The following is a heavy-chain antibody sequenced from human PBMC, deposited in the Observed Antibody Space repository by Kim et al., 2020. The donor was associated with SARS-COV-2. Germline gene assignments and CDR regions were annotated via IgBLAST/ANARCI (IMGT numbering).Heavy chain of an antibody. Sequence: GGSRRLSCAASGFSFSSYARHWVRQAPGKGLEWVAAISYDGSNKYYAGSVKGRFTISRDNSKNTLYLQMNSLRAEDTAVYYCARAQLDPTNDYYGMDVWGQGTTVTVSS. D-gene: IGHD1-1*01. CDR3: ARAQLDPTNDYYGMDV. J-gene: IGHJ6*02. V-gene: IGHV3-30*04. CDR2: ISYDGSNK. CDR1: GFSFSSYA.